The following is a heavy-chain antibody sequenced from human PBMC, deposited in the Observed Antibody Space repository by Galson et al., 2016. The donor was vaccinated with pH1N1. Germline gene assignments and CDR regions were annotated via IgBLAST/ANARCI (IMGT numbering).Heavy chain of an antibody. V-gene: IGHV1-18*01. CDR3: ARLSGSRWLDP. D-gene: IGHD3-10*01. Sequence: SVKVSCKASGYMFTSYGITWVRQAPGQGLEWMGLISGYNGNTNYAQKFRGRLAMTTDTSTTTAYMELRSLRSDDTAFYYCARLSGSRWLDPWGQGIPVTVSS. J-gene: IGHJ5*02. CDR2: ISGYNGNT. CDR1: GYMFTSYG.